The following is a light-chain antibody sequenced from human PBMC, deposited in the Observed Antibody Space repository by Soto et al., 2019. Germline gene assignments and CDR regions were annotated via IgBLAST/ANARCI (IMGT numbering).Light chain of an antibody. J-gene: IGKJ3*01. Sequence: EIVLTQSPGTLSLSPGERAILTCRASQSVTSSFLAWYQQRPGQAPRLLIHGASTRASGIPDRFSGSGSGTDFTLTISRLAPEDFAMYYCHQYGSSPLTVGPGTKVDIK. V-gene: IGKV3-20*01. CDR2: GAS. CDR1: QSVTSSF. CDR3: HQYGSSPLT.